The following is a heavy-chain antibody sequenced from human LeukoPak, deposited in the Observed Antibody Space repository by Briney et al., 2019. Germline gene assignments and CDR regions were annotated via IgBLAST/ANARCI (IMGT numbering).Heavy chain of an antibody. Sequence: SETLSLTCTVSGGSISSYYWSWIRQPAGKGLEWIGSIFHGGSTYYNPSLRSRVIVSVDTSKNHFSLKMTSVTAADTAVYYCARDLASCAGDCYSDGFDYWGQGTLVTVSS. J-gene: IGHJ4*02. V-gene: IGHV4-4*07. CDR3: ARDLASCAGDCYSDGFDY. CDR2: IFHGGST. D-gene: IGHD2-21*02. CDR1: GGSISSYY.